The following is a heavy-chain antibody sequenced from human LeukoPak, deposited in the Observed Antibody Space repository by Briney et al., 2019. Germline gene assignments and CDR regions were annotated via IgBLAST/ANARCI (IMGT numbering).Heavy chain of an antibody. J-gene: IGHJ4*02. D-gene: IGHD3-22*01. Sequence: SETLSLTCTVSGGSISSGSYYWSWIRQPAGKGLEWIGRIYTSGSTNYNPSLKSRVTISVDTSKNQFSLKLSSVTAADTAVYYCAKVPNYYDSSGYYYWGQGTLVTVSS. CDR1: GGSISSGSYY. CDR3: AKVPNYYDSSGYYY. V-gene: IGHV4-61*02. CDR2: IYTSGST.